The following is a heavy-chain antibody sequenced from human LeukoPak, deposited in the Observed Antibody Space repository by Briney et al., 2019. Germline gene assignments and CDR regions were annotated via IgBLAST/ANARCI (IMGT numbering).Heavy chain of an antibody. V-gene: IGHV3-74*03. CDR1: GFSFSTSW. Sequence: RAGGSLRLSCAASGFSFSTSWMHWVRQVPGKGLVWVSLINSDASSTTYADSVKGRFTISRDNAKNTVYLQMNSLRAGDTAIYHCAKGKYSDWSYAFEIWGQGTMITVSS. J-gene: IGHJ3*02. CDR3: AKGKYSDWSYAFEI. CDR2: INSDASST. D-gene: IGHD3-9*01.